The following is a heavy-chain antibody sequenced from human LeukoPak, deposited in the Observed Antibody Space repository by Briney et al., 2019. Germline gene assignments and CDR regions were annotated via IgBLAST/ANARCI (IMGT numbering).Heavy chain of an antibody. J-gene: IGHJ4*02. CDR2: INPNSGGT. CDR1: GYTFTSYG. CDR3: ARIAAARTPY. Sequence: ASVKVSCKASGYTFTSYGISWVRQAPGQGLEWMGWINPNSGGTNYAQKFQGRVTMTRDTSISTAYMELSRLRSDDTAVYYCARIAAARTPYWGQGTLVTVSS. D-gene: IGHD6-13*01. V-gene: IGHV1-2*02.